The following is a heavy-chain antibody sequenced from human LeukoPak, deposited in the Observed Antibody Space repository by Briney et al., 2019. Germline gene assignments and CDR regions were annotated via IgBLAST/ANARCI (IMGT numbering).Heavy chain of an antibody. D-gene: IGHD3-3*01. Sequence: ASVKVSCKASGYTFTSYDINWVRQATGQGLEWMGWMNPNSGNTGYAQKFQGRVTITADESTSTAYMELSSLRSEDTAVYYCARGITIFGVVIYWGQGTLVTVSS. CDR1: GYTFTSYD. V-gene: IGHV1-8*01. J-gene: IGHJ4*02. CDR2: MNPNSGNT. CDR3: ARGITIFGVVIY.